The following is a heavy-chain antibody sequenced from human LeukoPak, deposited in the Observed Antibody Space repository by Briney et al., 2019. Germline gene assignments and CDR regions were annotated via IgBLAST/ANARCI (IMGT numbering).Heavy chain of an antibody. V-gene: IGHV3-11*01. D-gene: IGHD6-19*01. CDR2: ISSSGSTI. CDR3: ARVQWPQDWFDP. J-gene: IGHJ5*02. CDR1: GFTFSDYY. Sequence: GGSLRLSCAASGFTFSDYYMSWIRQAPGKGLEWVSYISSSGSTIYYADSVKGRFTISRDNAKSSLYLQMNSLRAEDTAVYYCARVQWPQDWFDPWGQGTLVTVSS.